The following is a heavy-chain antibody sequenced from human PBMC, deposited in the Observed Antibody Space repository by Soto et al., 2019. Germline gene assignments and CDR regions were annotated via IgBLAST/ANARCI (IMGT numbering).Heavy chain of an antibody. V-gene: IGHV4-39*01. Sequence: SETLSLTCAVSSGSLTSTTYYWGWIRQSPGKGLEWIGTMHYTGRTYYNPSLKSRATISADTSKNQFSLQVTSVTDADAAVYYCARRSQVGTTRGLDVWGQGTTVTVSS. J-gene: IGHJ6*02. CDR1: SGSLTSTTYY. CDR2: MHYTGRT. D-gene: IGHD1-26*01. CDR3: ARRSQVGTTRGLDV.